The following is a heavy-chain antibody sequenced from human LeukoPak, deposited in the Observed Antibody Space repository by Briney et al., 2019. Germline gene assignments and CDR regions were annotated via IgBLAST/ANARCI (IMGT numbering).Heavy chain of an antibody. J-gene: IGHJ4*02. V-gene: IGHV3-30*18. Sequence: PGGSLRLSCAASGFTFSSYGMHWVRQAPGKGLEWVAVISYDGSNKYYADSVKGRFTTSRDNSKNTLYLQMNSLRAEDTAVYYCAKEPSYYDILTGYCFDYWGQGTLVTVSS. D-gene: IGHD3-9*01. CDR1: GFTFSSYG. CDR3: AKEPSYYDILTGYCFDY. CDR2: ISYDGSNK.